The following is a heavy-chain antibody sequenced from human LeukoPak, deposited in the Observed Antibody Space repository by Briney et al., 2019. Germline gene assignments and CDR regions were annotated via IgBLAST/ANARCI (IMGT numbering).Heavy chain of an antibody. CDR2: IYYSGST. CDR3: ARGGGGYSWYFDL. V-gene: IGHV4-31*11. CDR1: GGSISSGGYY. Sequence: SETLSLTCGVSGGSISSGGYYWSWIRQHPGKGLEWIGYIYYSGSTYYTPSLKNRVTISVATSKNQFSLRLSSVTAVDTAVYYCARGGGGYSWYFDLWGRGTLVTVSS. J-gene: IGHJ2*01. D-gene: IGHD5-12*01.